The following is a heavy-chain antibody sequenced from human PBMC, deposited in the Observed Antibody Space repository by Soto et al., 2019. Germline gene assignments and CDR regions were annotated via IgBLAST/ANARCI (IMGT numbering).Heavy chain of an antibody. D-gene: IGHD3-22*01. Sequence: QVLLVESGGGVVQPGQSLRLSCAASGFIFSNFAMHWVRQAPGKGLEWMAFISYDGNNKYYADSVKGQFTISRDNSKNTVYLQMQSLRAEDTALYYCARGDYFDSSGYSFDSWGQGTLVTVSS. CDR2: ISYDGNNK. V-gene: IGHV3-30-3*01. CDR3: ARGDYFDSSGYSFDS. CDR1: GFIFSNFA. J-gene: IGHJ4*02.